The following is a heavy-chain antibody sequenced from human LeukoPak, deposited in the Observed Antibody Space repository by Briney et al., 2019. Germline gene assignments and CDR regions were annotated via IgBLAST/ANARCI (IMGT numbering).Heavy chain of an antibody. J-gene: IGHJ4*02. D-gene: IGHD3-10*02. V-gene: IGHV3-74*01. CDR1: GFAFSSYW. CDR3: VRDMFGGRDY. CDR2: INEAGSAT. Sequence: GGSLRLSCAASGFAFSSYWMHWVRQVPGEGLAWVSRINEAGSATSDADSVKGRFTISRDNAKNALYLQMNSLRAEDTAVYYCVRDMFGGRDYWGQGTLVTVSS.